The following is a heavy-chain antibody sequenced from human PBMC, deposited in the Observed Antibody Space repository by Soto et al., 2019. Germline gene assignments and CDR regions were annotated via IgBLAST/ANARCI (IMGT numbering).Heavy chain of an antibody. V-gene: IGHV4-4*02. CDR1: SGSISSSNW. Sequence: SETLSLTCAVSSGSISSSNWWSWVRQPPGKGLEWIGYIYYSGSTNYNPSLKSRVTISVDTSKNQFSLKLSSVTAADTAVYYCARQGAVPAATYYYYMDVWGKGTTVTVSS. CDR2: IYYSGST. J-gene: IGHJ6*03. D-gene: IGHD2-2*01. CDR3: ARQGAVPAATYYYYMDV.